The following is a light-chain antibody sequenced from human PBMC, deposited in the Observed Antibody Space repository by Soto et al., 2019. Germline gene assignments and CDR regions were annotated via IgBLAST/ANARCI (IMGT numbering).Light chain of an antibody. Sequence: DIQLTQSPSFLSASVGDRVTITCRASQGISSDLAWYQQKPGRAPKLLIYAASSLQSGVPSTFSGSGFGTEFALTISSLQPEDFATYYCQQFNSDPFTVGPGTKVDIK. V-gene: IGKV1-9*01. CDR1: QGISSD. CDR3: QQFNSDPFT. J-gene: IGKJ3*01. CDR2: AAS.